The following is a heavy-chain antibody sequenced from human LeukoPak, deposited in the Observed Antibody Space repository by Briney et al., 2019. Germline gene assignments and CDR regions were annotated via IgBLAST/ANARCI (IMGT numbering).Heavy chain of an antibody. CDR3: ARHGGGYSGYDFSH. CDR1: GGSISSSSYY. V-gene: IGHV4-39*01. J-gene: IGHJ4*02. Sequence: KASETLSLTCTVSGGSISSSSYYWGWIRQPPGKGLEWIGSIYYSGSTYYNPSLKSRVTISVDTSKNQFSLKLSSVTAADTAVYYCARHGGGYSGYDFSHWGQGTLVTVSS. D-gene: IGHD5-12*01. CDR2: IYYSGST.